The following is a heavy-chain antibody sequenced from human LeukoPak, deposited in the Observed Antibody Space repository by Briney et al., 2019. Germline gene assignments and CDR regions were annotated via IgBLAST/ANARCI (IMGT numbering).Heavy chain of an antibody. D-gene: IGHD3-3*01. J-gene: IGHJ4*02. CDR2: MNPNSGGT. CDR3: ARAPYYDCSSGCSFDY. Sequence: ASVKVSCKASGYTFTSYDINWVRQATGQGLEWMGWMNPNSGGTNYAQKCQGRVTMTRDTSISTAYMELSRLRSDDTAVYYCARAPYYDCSSGCSFDYWGQGTLVTVSS. V-gene: IGHV1-2*02. CDR1: GYTFTSYD.